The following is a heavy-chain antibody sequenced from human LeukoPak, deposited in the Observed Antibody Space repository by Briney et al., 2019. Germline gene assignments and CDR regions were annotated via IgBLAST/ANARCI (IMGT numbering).Heavy chain of an antibody. J-gene: IGHJ4*02. CDR2: ISAYNGNT. CDR1: GYTFTSYG. V-gene: IGHV1-18*01. CDR3: ARDRKGVVTALYYFDY. Sequence: ASVKVSCKASGYTFTSYGISWVRQAPGQALEWMGWISAYNGNTNYAQKLQGRVTMTTDTSTSTAYMELRSLRSDDTAVYYCARDRKGVVTALYYFDYWGQGTLVTVSS. D-gene: IGHD2-21*02.